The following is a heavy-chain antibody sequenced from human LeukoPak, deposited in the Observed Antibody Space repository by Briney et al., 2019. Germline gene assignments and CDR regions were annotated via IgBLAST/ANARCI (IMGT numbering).Heavy chain of an antibody. CDR3: ARGVAARQSANYYYYYMDV. CDR2: TYYRSKWYN. V-gene: IGHV6-1*01. J-gene: IGHJ6*03. Sequence: SQTLSLTCAISGDSVSSNSAAWNWIRQSPSRGLEWLGRTYYRSKWYNDYAVSVKSRITINPDTSKNQFSLQLNSVTPEDTAVYYCARGVAARQSANYYYYYMDVWGKGTTVTVSS. D-gene: IGHD6-6*01. CDR1: GDSVSSNSAA.